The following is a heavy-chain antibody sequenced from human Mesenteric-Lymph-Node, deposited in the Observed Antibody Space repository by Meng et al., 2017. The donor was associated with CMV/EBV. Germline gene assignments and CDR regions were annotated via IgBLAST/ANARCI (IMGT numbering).Heavy chain of an antibody. Sequence: KDSGKTVTNEGISGVREGAGKGIEWMGRIRKYNGNRVYRQRIKGRVTLTTDTSTGTVYMELRSLRSDDTAVYYCARGGISVVHNFDYWGQGTLVTVSS. CDR3: ARGGISVVHNFDY. D-gene: IGHD1-14*01. CDR1: GKTVTNEG. J-gene: IGHJ4*02. CDR2: IRKYNGNR. V-gene: IGHV1-18*01.